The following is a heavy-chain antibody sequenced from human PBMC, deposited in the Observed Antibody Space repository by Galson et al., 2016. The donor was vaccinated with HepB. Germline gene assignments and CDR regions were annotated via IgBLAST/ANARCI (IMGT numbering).Heavy chain of an antibody. V-gene: IGHV2-70*01. CDR2: IDWDDDK. D-gene: IGHD5-18*01. CDR3: ARSLGYTYGDNFDY. J-gene: IGHJ4*02. Sequence: PALVKPTQTLTLTCTFSGFSLSTSRMCVSWIRQPPGKALEWLALIDWDDDKYYSTSLKTRLTISKDTSKNQVVLTMTNMDPVDTATYYCARSLGYTYGDNFDYWGQGTLVTVSS. CDR1: GFSLSTSRMC.